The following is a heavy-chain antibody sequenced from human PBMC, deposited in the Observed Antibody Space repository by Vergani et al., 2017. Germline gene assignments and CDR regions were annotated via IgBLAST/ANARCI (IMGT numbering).Heavy chain of an antibody. Sequence: EVQLVESGGGLVKPGGSLRLSCAASGFTVSSNYMSWVRQAPGKGLEWVSVIYSGGSTYYADSVKGRFTITREHSKNTLYLQMNSRRAEDAAVYYCARGGVAASFDYWGQGTLVTVSS. D-gene: IGHD6-13*01. V-gene: IGHV3-66*02. CDR1: GFTVSSNY. J-gene: IGHJ4*02. CDR3: ARGGVAASFDY. CDR2: IYSGGST.